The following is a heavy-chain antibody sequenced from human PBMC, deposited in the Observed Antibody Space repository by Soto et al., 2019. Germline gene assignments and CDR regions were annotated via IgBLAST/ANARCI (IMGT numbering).Heavy chain of an antibody. V-gene: IGHV5-51*01. Sequence: PGESLKISCEGSGYSFTSYWIGWARQMSGKGLEWMGIINPGDSDTRYSPSFQGQVTISVDRSINTAYLHWSSLEASDTAMYYWASPPTLEPGLDVWGQGTTVTLPS. J-gene: IGHJ6*02. CDR3: ASPPTLEPGLDV. CDR2: INPGDSDT. CDR1: GYSFTSYW.